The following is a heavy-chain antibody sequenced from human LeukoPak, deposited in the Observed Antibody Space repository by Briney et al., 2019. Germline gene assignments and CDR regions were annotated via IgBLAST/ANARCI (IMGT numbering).Heavy chain of an antibody. CDR1: GGSISSGSYY. CDR2: IYTSGST. J-gene: IGHJ5*02. CDR3: ARDGGYYYGSGFYDP. D-gene: IGHD3-10*01. V-gene: IGHV4-61*02. Sequence: RTSETLSLTCTVSGGSISSGSYYWSWIRQPAGKGLEWIGRIYTSGSTNYNPSLKSRVTISVDTSKNQFSLKLSSVTAADTAVYYCARDGGYYYGSGFYDPWGQGTLVTVSS.